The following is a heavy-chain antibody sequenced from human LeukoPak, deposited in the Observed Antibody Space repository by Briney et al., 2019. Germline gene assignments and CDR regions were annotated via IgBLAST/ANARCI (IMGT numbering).Heavy chain of an antibody. CDR2: INHSGST. D-gene: IGHD6-13*01. CDR1: GGSFSGYY. V-gene: IGHV4-34*01. Sequence: PSETLSLTCAVYGGSFSGYYWSWIRQPPGKGLEWIGEINHSGSTNYNPPLKSRVTISVDTSKNQFSLKLSSVTAADTAVYYCARRAAAGRYYYMDVWGKGTTVTVSS. CDR3: ARRAAAGRYYYMDV. J-gene: IGHJ6*03.